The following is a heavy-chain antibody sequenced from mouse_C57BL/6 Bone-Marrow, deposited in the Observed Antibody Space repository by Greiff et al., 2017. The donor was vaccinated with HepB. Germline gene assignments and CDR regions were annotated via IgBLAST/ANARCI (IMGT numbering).Heavy chain of an antibody. CDR1: GFSFNTYA. Sequence: DVHLVESGGGLVQPKGSLKLSCAASGFSFNTYAMNWVRQAPGKGLEWVARIRSKSNNYATYYADSVKDRFTISRDDSESMLYLQMNNLKTEDTAMYYCVRHRDSSGYYYAMDYWGQGTSVTVSS. CDR3: VRHRDSSGYYYAMDY. D-gene: IGHD3-2*02. CDR2: IRSKSNNYAT. J-gene: IGHJ4*01. V-gene: IGHV10-1*01.